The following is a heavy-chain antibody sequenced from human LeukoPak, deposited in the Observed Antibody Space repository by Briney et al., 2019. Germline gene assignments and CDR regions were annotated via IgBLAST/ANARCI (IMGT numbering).Heavy chain of an antibody. Sequence: LSETLSLTCAVYGGSFSGYYWSWIRQPPGKGLERIGEINHSGSTNYNPSLKSRVTISVDTSKKQVSLKLNSVTAVDTAVYYCARATGTTRNAFDIWGQGTMVTVSS. CDR3: ARATGTTRNAFDI. CDR1: GGSFSGYY. V-gene: IGHV4-34*01. CDR2: INHSGST. J-gene: IGHJ3*02. D-gene: IGHD1-7*01.